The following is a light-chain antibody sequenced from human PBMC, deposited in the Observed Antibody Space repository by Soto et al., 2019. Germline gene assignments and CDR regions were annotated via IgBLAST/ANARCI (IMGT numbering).Light chain of an antibody. CDR1: QSVTKW. CDR3: QQYNSYSRT. V-gene: IGKV1-5*01. Sequence: DIQMTQSPSTLSAYVGDRVTITCRASQSVTKWVAWYQQRPGQAPKILIWDASTLQRGVPSRFSGSGFGTEFTLTISSLQPDDFATYYCQQYNSYSRTFGQGTKVDIK. J-gene: IGKJ1*01. CDR2: DAS.